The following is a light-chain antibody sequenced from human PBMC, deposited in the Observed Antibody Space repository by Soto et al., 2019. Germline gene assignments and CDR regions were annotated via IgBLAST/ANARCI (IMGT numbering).Light chain of an antibody. J-gene: IGLJ1*01. Sequence: QSALTQPASVSGSPGQSITTSCTGTSSDVGSYNLVSWYQQLPGQAPKLLIYEGGKRPSGVSNRFSDSNSGNTASLTISGLQAEDEADYYCCSYTGTTTYVFGTGTKVTVL. V-gene: IGLV2-23*01. CDR2: EGG. CDR3: CSYTGTTTYV. CDR1: SSDVGSYNL.